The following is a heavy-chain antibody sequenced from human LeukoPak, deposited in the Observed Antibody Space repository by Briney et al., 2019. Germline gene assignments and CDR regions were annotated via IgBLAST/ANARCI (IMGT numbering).Heavy chain of an antibody. D-gene: IGHD6-25*01. CDR3: ARELSGDAFDI. J-gene: IGHJ3*02. Sequence: GGSLRLSCAASGFTFSSYWMHWVRQAPGKGLVWVSRINSDGSSTSYADSVKGRFTITRDNAKNTLYLQMNSLRAEDTAVYYCARELSGDAFDIWGQGTMVTVSS. CDR1: GFTFSSYW. V-gene: IGHV3-74*01. CDR2: INSDGSST.